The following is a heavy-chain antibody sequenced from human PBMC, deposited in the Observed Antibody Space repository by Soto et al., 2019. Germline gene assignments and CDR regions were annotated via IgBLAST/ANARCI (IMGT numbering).Heavy chain of an antibody. CDR3: ARELAAAGYYYYYTDV. CDR1: GFTFSSYG. D-gene: IGHD6-13*01. CDR2: ISYDGSNK. J-gene: IGHJ6*03. V-gene: IGHV3-30*03. Sequence: GGSLRLSCAASGFTFSSYGMHWVRQAPGKGLEWVAVISYDGSNKYYADSVKGRFTISRDNSKNTLYLQMNSLRAEDTAVYYCARELAAAGYYYYYTDVWGKGTTVTVSS.